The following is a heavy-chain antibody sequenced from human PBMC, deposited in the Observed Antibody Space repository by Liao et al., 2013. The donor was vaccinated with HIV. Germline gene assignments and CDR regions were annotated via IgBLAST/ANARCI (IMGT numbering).Heavy chain of an antibody. CDR1: NGSISSYY. J-gene: IGHJ5*02. D-gene: IGHD3-10*01. V-gene: IGHV4-4*07. Sequence: QVQLQESGPGLVKPSETLSLSCTVSNGSISSYYWGWIRQPAGKGLEWIGRVSSSGTTNYNPSLKSRVTMTGDTSKNQFSLMLTSVTAADTAVYYCARTFALWLGETVPNCFDPWGQGTLVTVPS. CDR3: ARTFALWLGETVPNCFDP. CDR2: VSSSGTT.